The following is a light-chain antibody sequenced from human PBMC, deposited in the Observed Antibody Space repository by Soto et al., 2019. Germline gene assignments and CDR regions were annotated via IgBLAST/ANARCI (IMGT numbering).Light chain of an antibody. CDR2: GAS. Sequence: EIVMTQSPATLSVSPGGRATLSCMASQSISDTLAWYQQKPGQAPRLLIYGASRRATGFPARFSGSGPGTEFTLTISSLQSEDFAVYYCQQYNNWPRTFGQGTKVDIK. J-gene: IGKJ1*01. V-gene: IGKV3-15*01. CDR1: QSISDT. CDR3: QQYNNWPRT.